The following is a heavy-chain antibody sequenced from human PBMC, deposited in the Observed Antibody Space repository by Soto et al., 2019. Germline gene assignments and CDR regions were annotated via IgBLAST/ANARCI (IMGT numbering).Heavy chain of an antibody. Sequence: SETLSLTCTVSGGSISSYYWTWIRQPAGKGLEWIGRIYTSGITNYNPSLKSRVTMSIDTSKSQFSLKLSSVTAADTALYYCARERANFGDLEYWGQGALVTVSS. CDR3: ARERANFGDLEY. D-gene: IGHD4-17*01. CDR1: GGSISSYY. V-gene: IGHV4-4*07. CDR2: IYTSGIT. J-gene: IGHJ4*02.